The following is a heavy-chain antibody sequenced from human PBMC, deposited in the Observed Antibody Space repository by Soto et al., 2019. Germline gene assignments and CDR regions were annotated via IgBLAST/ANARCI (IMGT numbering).Heavy chain of an antibody. J-gene: IGHJ4*02. CDR3: AKDQVEYCSAASCFGAFDY. D-gene: IGHD2-2*01. CDR1: GFSIKNYA. V-gene: IGHV3-23*01. CDR2: ISGSGATI. Sequence: GGSLRLSCGASGFSIKNYAMSWVRQAPGKGLEWVSVISGSGATIYYAGSVKGRFSISRDSLKNTVYLQMNSLRPEDTAVYYCAKDQVEYCSAASCFGAFDYWGQGTLVTVSS.